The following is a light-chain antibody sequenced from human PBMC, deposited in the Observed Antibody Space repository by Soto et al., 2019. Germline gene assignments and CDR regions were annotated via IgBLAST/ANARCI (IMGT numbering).Light chain of an antibody. Sequence: DIQMTQSPSTLSASVGDRVTITCRASQSINNWLAWYQQKPGKAPKLLIYEASSLLSGVPSRFSGSGSGTEFTLTISSLQADDLADYYCQQYDSDSSTFGQGTKLDI. CDR3: QQYDSDSST. V-gene: IGKV1-5*03. CDR2: EAS. CDR1: QSINNW. J-gene: IGKJ2*01.